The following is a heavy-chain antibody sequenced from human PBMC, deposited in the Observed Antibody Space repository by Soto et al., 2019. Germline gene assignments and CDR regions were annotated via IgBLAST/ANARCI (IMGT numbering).Heavy chain of an antibody. CDR1: GGTFSSYA. J-gene: IGHJ4*02. CDR2: IIPIFGTA. Sequence: QVQLVQSGAEVKKPGSSVKVSCKASGGTFSSYAISWVRQAPGQGLEWMGGIIPIFGTANYAQKFQGRVTITADESTSTAYMELSSLRSEDTAVYYGARGKGYDYVWGSYRHYYFDYWGQGTLVTVSS. CDR3: ARGKGYDYVWGSYRHYYFDY. D-gene: IGHD3-16*02. V-gene: IGHV1-69*01.